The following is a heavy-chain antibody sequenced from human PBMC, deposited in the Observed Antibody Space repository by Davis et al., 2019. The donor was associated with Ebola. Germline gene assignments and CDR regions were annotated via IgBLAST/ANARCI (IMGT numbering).Heavy chain of an antibody. J-gene: IGHJ4*02. CDR1: RFTFSSYS. CDR3: AREAYSSSWYSLFDY. D-gene: IGHD6-13*01. V-gene: IGHV3-21*01. Sequence: GGSLRLSCAASRFTFSSYSMNWVRQAPGKGLEWVSSTSSSSDYIYYADSVKGRFTISRDNAKNSLYLQMNSLRAEDTAVYYCAREAYSSSWYSLFDYWGQGTLVAVSS. CDR2: TSSSSDYI.